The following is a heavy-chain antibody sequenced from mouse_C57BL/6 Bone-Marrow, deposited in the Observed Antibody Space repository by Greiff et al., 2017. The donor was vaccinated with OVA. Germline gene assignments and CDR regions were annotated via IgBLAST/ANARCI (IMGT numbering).Heavy chain of an antibody. J-gene: IGHJ4*01. CDR1: GYAFSSSW. CDR3: VRSSSGYDYAMDY. CDR2: IYPGDGDT. Sequence: SGPELVKPGASVKISCKASGYAFSSSWMNWVKQRPGKGLEWIGRIYPGDGDTNYNGKFKGKATLTADKSSSTAYMQLSSLTSEDSAVYFCVRSSSGYDYAMDYWGQGTSVTVSS. V-gene: IGHV1-82*01. D-gene: IGHD3-2*02.